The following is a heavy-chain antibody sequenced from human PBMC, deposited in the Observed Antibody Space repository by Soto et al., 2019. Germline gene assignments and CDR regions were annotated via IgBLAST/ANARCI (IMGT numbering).Heavy chain of an antibody. V-gene: IGHV1-45*02. CDR1: GDTLTYRH. J-gene: IGHJ6*02. D-gene: IGHD6-19*01. CDR2: ITPFNGNT. CDR3: AREGSVAGPGDYYGMDV. Sequence: SVKVSCKASGDTLTYRHLHWVRQAPGQALEWMGRITPFNGNTKYAQKFQDRVTITLDRSMSTAYMELSSLRSEDTAVYYCAREGSVAGPGDYYGMDVWGQGTTVTVSS.